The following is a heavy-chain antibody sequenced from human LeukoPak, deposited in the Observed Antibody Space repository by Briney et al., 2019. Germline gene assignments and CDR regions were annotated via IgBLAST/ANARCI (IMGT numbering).Heavy chain of an antibody. CDR1: GFTFSSYS. CDR2: ISSSSSYI. CDR3: ARDSLDFWSGYYH. D-gene: IGHD3-3*01. Sequence: KSGGSLRLSCAASGFTFSSYSMNWVRQAPGKGLEWVSSISSSSSYIYYADSVKGRFTIARDNAKNSLYLQMNSLRAEDTAVYYCARDSLDFWSGYYHWGQGTLVTVSS. V-gene: IGHV3-21*01. J-gene: IGHJ5*02.